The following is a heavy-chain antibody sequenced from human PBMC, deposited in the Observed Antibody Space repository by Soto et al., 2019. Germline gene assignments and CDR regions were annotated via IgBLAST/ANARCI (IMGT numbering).Heavy chain of an antibody. CDR1: GFTFSSYA. J-gene: IGHJ6*02. V-gene: IGHV3-30-3*01. CDR3: ARDFDGSGRRRFHYYYYGMDV. CDR2: ISYDGSNK. D-gene: IGHD3-10*01. Sequence: QVQLVESGGGVVQPGRSLRLSCAASGFTFSSYAMHWVRQAPGKGLEWVAVISYDGSNKYYADSVKGRFTISRDNSKNTLYLQMNSLRAEDTAVYYCARDFDGSGRRRFHYYYYGMDVWGQGTTVTVSS.